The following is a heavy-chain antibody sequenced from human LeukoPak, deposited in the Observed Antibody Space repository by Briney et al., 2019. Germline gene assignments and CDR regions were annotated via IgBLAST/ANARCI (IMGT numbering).Heavy chain of an antibody. CDR1: GGSFSGYY. D-gene: IGHD3-3*01. Sequence: SETLSLTCAVYGGSFSGYYWSWIRQPPGKGLEWIGEINHSGSTNYNPSLKRRVTISVDTSKNQFSLKLSSVTAADTAVYHCARGTPAFGGYYDYYGMDVWGQGTTVTVSS. V-gene: IGHV4-34*01. CDR3: ARGTPAFGGYYDYYGMDV. CDR2: INHSGST. J-gene: IGHJ6*02.